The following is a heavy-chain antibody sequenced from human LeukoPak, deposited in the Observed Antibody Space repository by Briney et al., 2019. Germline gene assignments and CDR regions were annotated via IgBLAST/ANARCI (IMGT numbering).Heavy chain of an antibody. Sequence: PGGSLRLSCAASGFTFSSYWMSWVRQAPGKGLEWVANIKQDGSEKYYVDSVKGRFTISRDNAKNSLYLQMNSLRAEDTAVYYCSTAMVKGEKDAFDIWGQGTMVTVSS. J-gene: IGHJ3*02. CDR3: STAMVKGEKDAFDI. CDR1: GFTFSSYW. D-gene: IGHD5-18*01. CDR2: IKQDGSEK. V-gene: IGHV3-7*01.